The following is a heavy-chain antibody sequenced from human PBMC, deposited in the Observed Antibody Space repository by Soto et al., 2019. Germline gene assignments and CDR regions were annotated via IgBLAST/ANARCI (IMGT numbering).Heavy chain of an antibody. V-gene: IGHV4-34*01. CDR3: ARGVTMFQRRGNYYYCYMEV. D-gene: IGHD3-3*01. Sequence: PSETLSLTCAVYGGSFSGYYWSSIRQPPGKGLEWIGEINHSGSTNYNPSLKSRVTISVDTSKNQFSLKLSSVTAADTAVYYCARGVTMFQRRGNYYYCYMEVWGKGTTVTVSS. CDR2: INHSGST. J-gene: IGHJ6*03. CDR1: GGSFSGYY.